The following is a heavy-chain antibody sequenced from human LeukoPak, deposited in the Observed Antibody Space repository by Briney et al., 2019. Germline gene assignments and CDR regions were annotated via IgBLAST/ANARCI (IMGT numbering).Heavy chain of an antibody. V-gene: IGHV4-59*01. CDR2: IYYSGST. CDR3: ARFVADRDAFDI. D-gene: IGHD6-6*01. J-gene: IGHJ3*02. CDR1: GGSISSYY. Sequence: SETLSLTCTVSGGSISSYYWSWIRQPPGKGLEWIGNIYYSGSTNYNPSLKSRVTISVDTSKNQFSLKLSSVTAADTAVYYCARFVADRDAFDIWGQGTMVTVSS.